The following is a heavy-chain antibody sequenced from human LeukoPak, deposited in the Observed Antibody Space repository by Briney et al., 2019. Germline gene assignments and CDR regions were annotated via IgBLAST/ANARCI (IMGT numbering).Heavy chain of an antibody. Sequence: GGSLRLSCVASGFPFSNYWMSWVRQAPGKGPEWVASIKQDGSETFYVDSVKGRFTISKDNAKKSLYLLMNSLRAEDTGVYYCAREDHSKYEYWGQGTLVTVSS. J-gene: IGHJ4*02. CDR3: AREDHSKYEY. CDR1: GFPFSNYW. V-gene: IGHV3-7*01. D-gene: IGHD4-11*01. CDR2: IKQDGSET.